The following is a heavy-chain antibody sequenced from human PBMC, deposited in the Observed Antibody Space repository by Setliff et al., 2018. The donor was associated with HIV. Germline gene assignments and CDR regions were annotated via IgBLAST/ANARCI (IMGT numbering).Heavy chain of an antibody. Sequence: SGPTLVNPTQTLTLTCTFSGFSLSASGMCVSWIRQPPGKALEWLARIDWDDDKFYTTSLKTRLTVSWDTSKNQVVLTMTNMDPVDTGTYYCARIYGLSPPVWGQGTQVTVSS. J-gene: IGHJ4*02. V-gene: IGHV2-70*17. CDR1: GFSLSASGMC. CDR3: ARIYGLSPPV. CDR2: IDWDDDK. D-gene: IGHD2-2*01.